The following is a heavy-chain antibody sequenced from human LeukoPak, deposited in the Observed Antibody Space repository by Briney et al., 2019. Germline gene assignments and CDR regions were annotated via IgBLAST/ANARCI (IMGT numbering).Heavy chain of an antibody. J-gene: IGHJ5*02. CDR3: ARDGTAAVRWFDP. CDR1: GGTFSSYA. CDR2: IIPIFGTA. D-gene: IGHD6-13*01. V-gene: IGHV1-69*13. Sequence: ASVKVSCKASGGTFSSYAISWVRQAPGQGLEWMGGIIPIFGTANYAQKFQGRVTITADESTSTAYMELSSLRSEDTAVYYCARDGTAAVRWFDPWGQGTLVTVSS.